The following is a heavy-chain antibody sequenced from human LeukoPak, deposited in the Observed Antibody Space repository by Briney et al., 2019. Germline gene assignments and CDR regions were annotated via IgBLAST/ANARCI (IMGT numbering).Heavy chain of an antibody. Sequence: GGSLRLSCAASGFTFSNVWMNWVRQAPGKGLEWVSSISSSSSYIYYADSVKGRFTISRDNAKNSLYLQMNSLRAEDTAVYYCARENYYDSSGYSDYWGQGTLVTVSS. CDR1: GFTFSNVW. D-gene: IGHD3-22*01. V-gene: IGHV3-21*01. CDR3: ARENYYDSSGYSDY. CDR2: ISSSSSYI. J-gene: IGHJ4*02.